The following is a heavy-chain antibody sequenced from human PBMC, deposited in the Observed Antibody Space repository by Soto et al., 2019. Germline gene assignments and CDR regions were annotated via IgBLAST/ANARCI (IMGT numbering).Heavy chain of an antibody. J-gene: IGHJ6*02. D-gene: IGHD3-9*01. CDR2: MNPNSGNT. V-gene: IGHV1-8*01. CDR3: ARVIDPYYYYGMDV. CDR1: GYTFTSYD. Sequence: QVQLVQSGAEVKKPGASVKVSCKASGYTFTSYDINWVRQATGQGLEWMGWMNPNSGNTGYAQKFQDRVTMTRNTSISTAYMELSSLRSEDTAVYYCARVIDPYYYYGMDVWGQGTTVTVSS.